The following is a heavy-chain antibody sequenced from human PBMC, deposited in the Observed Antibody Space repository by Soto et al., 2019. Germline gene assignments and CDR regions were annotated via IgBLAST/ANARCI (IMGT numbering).Heavy chain of an antibody. CDR2: ITGSGGGT. CDR3: AQSSGWYVNNWIDP. Sequence: GGSLRLSCVPSGFTFSSYAMTWVRQAPGKGLEWVSSITGSGGGTYHAASVKGRFTISRDNAKNTLYLQMNSLKAEDSAIYYCAQSSGWYVNNWIDPWGQGTLVTVSS. V-gene: IGHV3-23*01. D-gene: IGHD6-19*01. J-gene: IGHJ5*02. CDR1: GFTFSSYA.